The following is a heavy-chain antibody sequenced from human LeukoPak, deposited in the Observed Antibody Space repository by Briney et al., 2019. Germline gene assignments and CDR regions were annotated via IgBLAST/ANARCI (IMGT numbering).Heavy chain of an antibody. CDR3: ARGYDYGDYVGDFDY. Sequence: GASVEVSCKASGYTFTSYPISWVRQALGQGLEWMGWITTYNGNTNYAQKLQGRVTMTTDTSTSTAYMDLRGLRSDDTAVYYCARGYDYGDYVGDFDYWGQGTLVTVSS. CDR2: ITTYNGNT. V-gene: IGHV1-18*01. D-gene: IGHD4-17*01. J-gene: IGHJ4*02. CDR1: GYTFTSYP.